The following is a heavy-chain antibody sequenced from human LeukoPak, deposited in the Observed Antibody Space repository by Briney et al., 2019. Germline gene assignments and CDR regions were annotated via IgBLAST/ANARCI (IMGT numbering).Heavy chain of an antibody. V-gene: IGHV4-39*01. J-gene: IGHJ6*03. D-gene: IGHD5-24*01. CDR2: IYYSGST. CDR1: GGSISSSSYY. Sequence: PSETLSLTCTVSGGSISSSSYYWGWIRQPPGKGLEWIGSIYYSGSTYYNPSLKSRVTISVDTSKNQFSLKLTSVTAADTAVYYCARHKEGATRYYYYYYMDVWGKGTTVTVSS. CDR3: ARHKEGATRYYYYYYMDV.